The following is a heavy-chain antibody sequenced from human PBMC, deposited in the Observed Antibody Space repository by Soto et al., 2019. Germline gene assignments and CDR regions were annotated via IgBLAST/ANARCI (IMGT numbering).Heavy chain of an antibody. Sequence: EVQLVESGGGLVKPGGSLRLSCAASGFTFSSYSMNWVRQAPGKGLEWVSSISSSSSYIYYADSVKGRFTIARDNAKNSLYLQMNSLRAEDTAVYYCARAGKRFLDPTYDFDIWGQGTMVTVSS. CDR2: ISSSSSYI. CDR3: ARAGKRFLDPTYDFDI. J-gene: IGHJ3*02. CDR1: GFTFSSYS. D-gene: IGHD3-3*01. V-gene: IGHV3-21*01.